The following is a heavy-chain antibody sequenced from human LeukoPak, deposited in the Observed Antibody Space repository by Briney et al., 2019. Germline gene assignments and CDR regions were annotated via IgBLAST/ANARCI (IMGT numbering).Heavy chain of an antibody. Sequence: ASVKVSCKASGYTFTGYYLHWVRQPPGQGLEWVGWITPDRGGTNYAQKFQGRVTMTRDTSISTAYMELSNLRSDDTAVYYCAREVGANEYWGQGTLVTVAS. CDR3: AREVGANEY. CDR2: ITPDRGGT. CDR1: GYTFTGYY. D-gene: IGHD1-26*01. J-gene: IGHJ4*02. V-gene: IGHV1-2*02.